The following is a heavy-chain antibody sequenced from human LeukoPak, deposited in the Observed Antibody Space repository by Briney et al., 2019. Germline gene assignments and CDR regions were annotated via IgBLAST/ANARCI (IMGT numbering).Heavy chain of an antibody. V-gene: IGHV3-30-3*01. J-gene: IGHJ4*02. Sequence: PGRSLRLSCAASGFTFSSYAMHWVRQVPGKGLEWVAVISYDGSNKYYADSVKGRFTISRDNSKNTLYLQMNSLRAEDTAVYYCARDRDGFDYWGQGTLVTVSS. CDR1: GFTFSSYA. CDR2: ISYDGSNK. CDR3: ARDRDGFDY. D-gene: IGHD2-21*02.